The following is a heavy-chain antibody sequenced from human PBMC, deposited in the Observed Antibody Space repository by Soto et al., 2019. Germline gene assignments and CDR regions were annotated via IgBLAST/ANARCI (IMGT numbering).Heavy chain of an antibody. J-gene: IGHJ4*02. D-gene: IGHD1-26*01. CDR1: GFTFSNFV. CDR2: ITDNGRST. Sequence: EVQLLESGGGLVQPGGSLRLSCAASGFTFSNFVMNWVRQAPGKGPEWVSAITDNGRSTYYADSVKGRFTISRDDSRNTLYLQMTSLRVEDTAVYSCAKDQYYDAGFDSWGRGTLVTVSS. V-gene: IGHV3-23*01. CDR3: AKDQYYDAGFDS.